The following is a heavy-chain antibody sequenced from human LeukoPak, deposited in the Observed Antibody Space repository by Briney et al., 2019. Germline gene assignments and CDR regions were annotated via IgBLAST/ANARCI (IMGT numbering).Heavy chain of an antibody. CDR2: ISYDGGNK. D-gene: IGHD1-26*01. Sequence: PGRSLRLSCAASGFTFSSYAMHWVRQAPGKGLEWVAVISYDGGNKYYADSVKGRFTISRDNSKNTLYLQMNSLRAEDTAVYYCARSLVGAFDYWGQGTLVTVSS. CDR1: GFTFSSYA. CDR3: ARSLVGAFDY. V-gene: IGHV3-30-3*01. J-gene: IGHJ4*02.